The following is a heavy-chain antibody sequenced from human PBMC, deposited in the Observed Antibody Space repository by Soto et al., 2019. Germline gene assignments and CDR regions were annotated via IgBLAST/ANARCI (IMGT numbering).Heavy chain of an antibody. Sequence: SETLSLTCAVYGGSFSGYYWSWIRQPPGKGLEWIGEINHSGSTNYNPSLKSRVTISVDTSKNQFSLKLSSVTAADTAVYYCARGLPDDSSGYYFWGQGTLVTVS. V-gene: IGHV4-34*01. CDR2: INHSGST. CDR3: ARGLPDDSSGYYF. J-gene: IGHJ4*02. CDR1: GGSFSGYY. D-gene: IGHD3-22*01.